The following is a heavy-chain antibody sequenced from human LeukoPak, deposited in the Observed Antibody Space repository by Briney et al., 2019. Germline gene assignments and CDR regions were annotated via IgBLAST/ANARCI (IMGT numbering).Heavy chain of an antibody. CDR1: GFTLSNHA. CDR3: VKDRVDGSGSQFDS. J-gene: IGHJ4*02. D-gene: IGHD3-10*01. V-gene: IGHV3-23*01. Sequence: GGSLRLSCAASGFTLSNHAMIWVRQAPGKGLEWVSSISGSGAMSYYADSVKGRFTISRDNAMDTLYLQMNNLRADDTAVYYCVKDRVDGSGSQFDSWGQGSLVIVSS. CDR2: ISGSGAMS.